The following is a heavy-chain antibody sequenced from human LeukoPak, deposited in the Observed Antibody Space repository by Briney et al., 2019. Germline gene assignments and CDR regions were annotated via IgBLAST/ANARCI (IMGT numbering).Heavy chain of an antibody. V-gene: IGHV1-69*04. CDR1: GYTFTSYA. CDR3: ARPSPGYCSGGSCYSDY. D-gene: IGHD2-15*01. Sequence: GASVKVSCKASGYTFTSYAISWVRQAPGQGLEWMGRIIPILGIANYAQKFQGRVTITADKSTSTAYMELSSLRSEDTAVYYCARPSPGYCSGGSCYSDYWGQGTLVTVSS. J-gene: IGHJ4*02. CDR2: IIPILGIA.